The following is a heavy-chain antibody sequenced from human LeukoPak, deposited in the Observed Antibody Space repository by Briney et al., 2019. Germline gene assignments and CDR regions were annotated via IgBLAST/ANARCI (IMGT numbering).Heavy chain of an antibody. CDR3: AKTMSPYYYDSSGF. CDR2: IRYDGSNK. D-gene: IGHD3-22*01. V-gene: IGHV3-30*02. Sequence: GGSLRLSCAASGFTLSNYGMHWVRQAPGKGLEWVAFIRYDGSNKYYADSVKGRFTISRDNSKNTLYLQMNSLRAEDTAVYYCAKTMSPYYYDSSGFWGQGTLVTVSS. CDR1: GFTLSNYG. J-gene: IGHJ4*02.